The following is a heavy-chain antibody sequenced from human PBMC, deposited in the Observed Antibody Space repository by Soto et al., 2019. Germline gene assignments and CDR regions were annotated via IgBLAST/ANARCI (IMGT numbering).Heavy chain of an antibody. Sequence: PGGSLRLSCAASGFTFSSYAMHWVRQAPGKGLEWVAVISYDGSNKYYADSVKGRFTTSRDNSKNTLYLQMSSLRAEDTAVYYCARDMRAAIFGDPCVYWGQGTLVTVSS. CDR1: GFTFSSYA. CDR2: ISYDGSNK. J-gene: IGHJ4*02. V-gene: IGHV3-30-3*01. CDR3: ARDMRAAIFGDPCVY. D-gene: IGHD3-3*01.